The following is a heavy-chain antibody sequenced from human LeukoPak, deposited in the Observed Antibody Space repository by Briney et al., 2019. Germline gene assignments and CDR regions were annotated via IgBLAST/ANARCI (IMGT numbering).Heavy chain of an antibody. V-gene: IGHV3-23*01. D-gene: IGHD3-22*01. CDR2: IGGSGGAT. CDR3: AKTPETHYYDFIGDYSFDY. Sequence: GESLRLSCAASGFTFTNYAMSWVRQAPGKWLEWVSAIGGSGGATYYADSVKGRFTISRDTSKNTLYLQMTGLRAEDTAIYYCAKTPETHYYDFIGDYSFDYWGQGTLVTVSS. J-gene: IGHJ4*02. CDR1: GFTFTNYA.